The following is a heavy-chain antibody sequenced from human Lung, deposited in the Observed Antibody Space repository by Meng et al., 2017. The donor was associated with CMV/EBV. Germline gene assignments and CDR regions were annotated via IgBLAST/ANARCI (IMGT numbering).Heavy chain of an antibody. J-gene: IGHJ6*02. V-gene: IGHV1-69*05. D-gene: IGHD3-22*01. CDR2: IIPIFGPA. Sequence: ISLVRQAPGQGLEWMGGIIPIFGPANYAQKFQGRVTITTDESTNTGYMELSSLRSEDTAVYYCVREKGYYDSSGYAAYYYYYGMDVWGQGTTVTVSS. CDR3: VREKGYYDSSGYAAYYYYYGMDV.